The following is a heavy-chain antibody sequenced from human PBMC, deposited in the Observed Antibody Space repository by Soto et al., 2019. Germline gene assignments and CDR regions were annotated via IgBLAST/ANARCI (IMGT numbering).Heavy chain of an antibody. D-gene: IGHD2-8*01. CDR1: GFTFSNYA. CDR3: ARPWRGYCNNGLCYRDYYYYGMDV. CDR2: ISYDGSNK. V-gene: IGHV3-30-3*01. Sequence: QVQLVESGGGVVQPGRSLRLSCAASGFTFSNYAMHWVRQAPGKGLEWVAVISYDGSNKYYADSVKGRFTISRDNSKNTLYLQMNSLRDEDTAVYYCARPWRGYCNNGLCYRDYYYYGMDVWGQGTTVTVPS. J-gene: IGHJ6*02.